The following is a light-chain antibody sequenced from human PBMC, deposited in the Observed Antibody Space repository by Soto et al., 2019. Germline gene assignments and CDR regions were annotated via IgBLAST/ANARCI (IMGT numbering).Light chain of an antibody. CDR1: GSDVGNYNY. Sequence: QSALTQPPSASGSPGQSVTISCTGTGSDVGNYNYVSWYQQHPGSAPKLVIYEVSKRPSGVPDRFSGSKSGYTASLTVSGLQADDEADYYCASYAGSKGVLFGGGTKVTVL. V-gene: IGLV2-8*01. CDR2: EVS. J-gene: IGLJ3*02. CDR3: ASYAGSKGVL.